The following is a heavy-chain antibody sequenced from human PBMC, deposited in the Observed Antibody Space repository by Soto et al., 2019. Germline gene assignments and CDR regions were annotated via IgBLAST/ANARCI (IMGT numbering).Heavy chain of an antibody. J-gene: IGHJ4*02. Sequence: LSLTCAVYGGSFSGYYWSWIRQPPGKGLEWIGEINHSGSTNYNPSLKSRVTISVDTSKNQFSLKLSSVTAADTAVYYCARRGVAVAVYYFDYWGQGTLVTVSS. CDR1: GGSFSGYY. V-gene: IGHV4-34*01. CDR2: INHSGST. CDR3: ARRGVAVAVYYFDY. D-gene: IGHD6-19*01.